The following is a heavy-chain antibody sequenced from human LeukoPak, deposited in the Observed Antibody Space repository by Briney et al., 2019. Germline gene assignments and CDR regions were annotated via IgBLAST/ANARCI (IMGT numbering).Heavy chain of an antibody. CDR3: ASAEDYGGNPARGDY. J-gene: IGHJ4*02. V-gene: IGHV3-21*01. Sequence: GGSLRLSCAASGFPFSSYSMNWVRQAPGKGLEWVSSISSSSSYIYYADSVKGRFTISRDNAKNSLYLQMNSLRAEDTAVYYCASAEDYGGNPARGDYWGQGTLVTVSS. D-gene: IGHD4-23*01. CDR1: GFPFSSYS. CDR2: ISSSSSYI.